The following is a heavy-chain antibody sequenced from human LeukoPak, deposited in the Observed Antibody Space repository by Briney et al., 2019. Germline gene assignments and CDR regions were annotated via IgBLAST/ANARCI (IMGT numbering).Heavy chain of an antibody. J-gene: IGHJ4*02. V-gene: IGHV3-9*03. CDR1: GFTFDDYA. CDR3: AKAGSSGYYSHFDY. Sequence: GGSLRLSCAASGFTFDDYAMHWVRQAPGKGREWVSGISWNSGSIGYADSVKGRFTISRDNAKNSLYLQMNSLRAEDMALYYCAKAGSSGYYSHFDYWGQGTLVTVSS. D-gene: IGHD3-22*01. CDR2: ISWNSGSI.